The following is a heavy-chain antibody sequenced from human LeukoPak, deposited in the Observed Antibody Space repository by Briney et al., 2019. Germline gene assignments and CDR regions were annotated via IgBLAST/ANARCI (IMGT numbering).Heavy chain of an antibody. CDR1: GGSISSYY. D-gene: IGHD3-22*01. CDR3: ARDPPYDSSGYYPT. J-gene: IGHJ5*02. V-gene: IGHV4-59*01. CDR2: IYYSGST. Sequence: SETLSLTCTVSGGSISSYYWNWIRQPPGKGLEWIGYIYYSGSTNYNPSPKSRVTISVDTSNNQFSLKLSSVTAADTAVYYCARDPPYDSSGYYPTWGQGTLVTVSS.